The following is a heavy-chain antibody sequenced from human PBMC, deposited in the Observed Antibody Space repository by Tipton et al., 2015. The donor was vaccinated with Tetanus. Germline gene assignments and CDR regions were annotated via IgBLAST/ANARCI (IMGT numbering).Heavy chain of an antibody. Sequence: TLSLTCTVSGDSISSFYWSWIRQPPGKALEWVGWIHHSGSTDYNPSLKSRITTSVDMSKNQFSLKLSSVTAAGTAVYYCASHYGSGSDDAFDIWGQGTTVTVSS. CDR2: IHHSGST. J-gene: IGHJ3*02. CDR1: GDSISSFY. CDR3: ASHYGSGSDDAFDI. D-gene: IGHD3-10*01. V-gene: IGHV4-59*12.